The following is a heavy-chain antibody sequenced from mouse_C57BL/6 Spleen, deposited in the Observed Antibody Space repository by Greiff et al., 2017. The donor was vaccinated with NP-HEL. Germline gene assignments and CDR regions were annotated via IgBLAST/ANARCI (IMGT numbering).Heavy chain of an antibody. Sequence: QVQLQQSGPELVKPGASVKISCKASGYAFSSSWMNWVKQRPGTGLEWIGRIYPGDGDTNYNGKFKGKATRTADKSSSTAYMQLSSLTSEDSAVYFCATGQLRPYYAMDYWGQGTSVTVSS. D-gene: IGHD3-2*02. CDR1: GYAFSSSW. CDR3: ATGQLRPYYAMDY. J-gene: IGHJ4*01. CDR2: IYPGDGDT. V-gene: IGHV1-82*01.